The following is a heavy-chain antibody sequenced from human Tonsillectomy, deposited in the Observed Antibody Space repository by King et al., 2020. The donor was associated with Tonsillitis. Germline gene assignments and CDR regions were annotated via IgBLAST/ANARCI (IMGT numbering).Heavy chain of an antibody. CDR3: ARDRDTISKYYYYYYMAV. CDR1: GFTFSSYG. J-gene: IGHJ6*03. D-gene: IGHD3-9*01. Sequence: VQLVESGGGVVQPGRSLRLSCAASGFTFSSYGMHWVRQAPGKGLEWVAVIWYGGSNEYYADSVKGRFTISRDNSKNTLYLQMNSLRDEDTAVYFCARDRDTISKYYYYYYMAVWGKGTTVTVSS. V-gene: IGHV3-33*01. CDR2: IWYGGSNE.